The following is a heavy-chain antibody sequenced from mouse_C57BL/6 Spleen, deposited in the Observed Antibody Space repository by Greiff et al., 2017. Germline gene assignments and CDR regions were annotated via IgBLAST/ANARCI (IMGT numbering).Heavy chain of an antibody. CDR3: AIGIGGFAY. V-gene: IGHV1-53*01. CDR2: INPSNGGT. CDR1: GYTFTTYW. D-gene: IGHD2-14*01. J-gene: IGHJ3*01. Sequence: QVQLQQSGTELVKPGASVKLSCKASGYTFTTYWMHWVKQRPGQGLEWIGNINPSNGGTNYNEKFSSKATLTVDKYSTTAFMQLGSRTSEDASVDACAIGIGGFAYWGKGTLVTVSA.